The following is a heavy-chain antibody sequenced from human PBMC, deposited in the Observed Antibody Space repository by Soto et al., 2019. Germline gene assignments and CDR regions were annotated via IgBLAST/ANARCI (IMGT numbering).Heavy chain of an antibody. CDR1: GFSLNSNGMC. CDR2: IDWDDDK. J-gene: IGHJ6*02. D-gene: IGHD7-27*01. V-gene: IGHV2-70*13. CDR3: ARTSSLPLGYPHGMDV. Sequence: GPKLVNPTQTLTLTCTFSGFSLNSNGMCVNWIRQPPGKDLEWLELIDWDDDKYYSTSLKTRLTISRDTSKNQVVLTMTNMDLVDTATYYCARTSSLPLGYPHGMDVWGQGTTVTVSS.